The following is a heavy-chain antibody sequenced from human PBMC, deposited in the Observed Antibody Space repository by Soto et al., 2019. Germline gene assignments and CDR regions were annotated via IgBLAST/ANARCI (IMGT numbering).Heavy chain of an antibody. CDR1: GYTFSSYC. CDR3: ARIRCSSTSCYTHSDY. D-gene: IGHD2-2*02. Sequence: GASVNGSWKSAGYTFSSYCISWGRQAPGQGLEWMGWISAYNGNTNYAQKLQGRVTMTTDTSTSTAYMELRSLRSDDTAVYYCARIRCSSTSCYTHSDYWGQGTLVTVSS. CDR2: ISAYNGNT. V-gene: IGHV1-18*01. J-gene: IGHJ4*02.